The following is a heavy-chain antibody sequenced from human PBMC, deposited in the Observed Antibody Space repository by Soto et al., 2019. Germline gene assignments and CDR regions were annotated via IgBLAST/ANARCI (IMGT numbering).Heavy chain of an antibody. CDR2: IYHSGST. Sequence: SETLALTCAVSGGSISSSNWWSGVRQPPGKGLEWIGEIYHSGSTNYNPSLKSRVTISVDKSKNQFSLKLSSVTAADTAVYYCARRAYSSGWRYFDYWGQGALVTVSS. J-gene: IGHJ4*02. CDR3: ARRAYSSGWRYFDY. D-gene: IGHD6-19*01. CDR1: GGSISSSNW. V-gene: IGHV4-4*02.